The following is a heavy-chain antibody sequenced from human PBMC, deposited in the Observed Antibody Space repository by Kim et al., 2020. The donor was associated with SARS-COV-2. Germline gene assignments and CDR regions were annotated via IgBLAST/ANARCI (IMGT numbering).Heavy chain of an antibody. D-gene: IGHD3-10*01. J-gene: IGHJ6*02. CDR3: ARDGATLVRGIIQYYYYAMDV. CDR2: ISYDGSNK. V-gene: IGHV3-30-3*01. CDR1: GFTFSSYA. Sequence: GGSLRLSCAASGFTFSSYAMHWVRQAPGKGLEWVALISYDGSNKYYADSVKGRFTISRDNSNNTLYLQMSSLRAEDTAVYYCARDGATLVRGIIQYYYYAMDVGGQGTTVTVSS.